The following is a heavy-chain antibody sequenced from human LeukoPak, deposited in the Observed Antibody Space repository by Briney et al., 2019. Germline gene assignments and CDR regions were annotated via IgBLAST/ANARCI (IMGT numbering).Heavy chain of an antibody. D-gene: IGHD3-10*01. CDR3: ARSTREVGERFDY. V-gene: IGHV3-73*01. CDR1: GFSFSGSA. J-gene: IGHJ4*02. Sequence: GGSLRLSCAASGFSFSGSAMHWVRQASGKGLEWVARIRSKVNSYTTAYAASVRGRFTVSRDDSKNTAYLQMNRLKTEDTAIYYCARSTREVGERFDYWGQGTLVTVSS. CDR2: IRSKVNSYTT.